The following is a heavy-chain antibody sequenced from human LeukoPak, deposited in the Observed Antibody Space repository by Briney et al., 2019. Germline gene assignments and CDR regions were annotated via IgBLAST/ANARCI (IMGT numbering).Heavy chain of an antibody. D-gene: IGHD2-2*01. CDR2: INPSGGST. V-gene: IGHV1-46*01. CDR3: ARDDCSSTSCFNFDY. J-gene: IGHJ4*02. Sequence: ASVKVSCKASGYTFTSYYMHWVRQAPGQGLEWMRIINPSGGSTSYAQKFQGRVTMTRDTSTSTVYMELSSLRSEDTAVYYCARDDCSSTSCFNFDYWGQGTLVTVSS. CDR1: GYTFTSYY.